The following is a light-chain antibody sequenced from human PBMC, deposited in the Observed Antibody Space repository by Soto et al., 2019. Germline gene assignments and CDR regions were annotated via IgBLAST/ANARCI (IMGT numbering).Light chain of an antibody. CDR2: DVS. Sequence: QSVLTQPASVSGSPGQSITISCTGTSSDVGGYNYVSWYQQYPGKAPKLMIYDVSNRPSGVSNRFSGSKSGSTASLTISGLQADDEADYYCSSFTSSSTPWVFGGGTQLTVL. CDR3: SSFTSSSTPWV. V-gene: IGLV2-14*03. CDR1: SSDVGGYNY. J-gene: IGLJ3*02.